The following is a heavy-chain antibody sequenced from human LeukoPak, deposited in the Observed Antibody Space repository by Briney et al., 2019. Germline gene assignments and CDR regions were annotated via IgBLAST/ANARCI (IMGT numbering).Heavy chain of an antibody. Sequence: PSGTLSLTCAVYGGSFSGYYWSWIRQPPGKGLEWIGEINHSGSTNYNPSLKSRVTISVDTSKNQFSLKLSCVTAADTAVYYCARVMNYYGSGSYRRPPANRFDPWGQGTLVTVSS. CDR2: INHSGST. J-gene: IGHJ5*02. D-gene: IGHD3-10*01. V-gene: IGHV4-34*01. CDR1: GGSFSGYY. CDR3: ARVMNYYGSGSYRRPPANRFDP.